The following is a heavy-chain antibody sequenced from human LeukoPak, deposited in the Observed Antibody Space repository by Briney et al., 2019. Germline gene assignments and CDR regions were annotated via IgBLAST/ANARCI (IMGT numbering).Heavy chain of an antibody. D-gene: IGHD2/OR15-2a*01. V-gene: IGHV3-7*03. CDR3: ARGVYYFDY. Sequence: PGGSLRLSCAASGFTFNTDWMSWVRQAPGKGLEWVANIKEDGSEIYYVDSVKSRFTISRDNAKNSLYLQMNSLRAEDTAVYYCARGVYYFDYWGQGTLVTVSS. CDR2: IKEDGSEI. J-gene: IGHJ4*02. CDR1: GFTFNTDW.